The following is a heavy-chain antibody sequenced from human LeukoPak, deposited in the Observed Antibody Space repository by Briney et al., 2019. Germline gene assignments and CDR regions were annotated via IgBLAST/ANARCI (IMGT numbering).Heavy chain of an antibody. D-gene: IGHD3-22*01. CDR2: ISYDGSNR. CDR3: ARDLGVYDSSGYLDY. Sequence: PGGSLRLSCAASGFTFSSYAMHWVRQAPGKGLEWVAVISYDGSNRYYADSVKGRFTISRDNSKNTLYLQMNSLRAEDTAVYYCARDLGVYDSSGYLDYWGQGTLVTVSS. CDR1: GFTFSSYA. V-gene: IGHV3-30-3*01. J-gene: IGHJ4*02.